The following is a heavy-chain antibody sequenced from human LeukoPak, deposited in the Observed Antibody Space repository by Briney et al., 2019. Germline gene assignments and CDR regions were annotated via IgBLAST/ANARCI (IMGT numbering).Heavy chain of an antibody. CDR3: ARGLGWKVTTMGLFYMDV. V-gene: IGHV4-34*01. Sequence: SETLSLTCAVYGSSFSGFDWSWVRQAPGKGLEWTGEINEGGDTKYNPSLKSRVTLSVDTSRNEFSLKIRSVTAADTAVYYCARGLGWKVTTMGLFYMDVWGEGTTVTVSS. CDR2: INEGGDT. J-gene: IGHJ6*03. D-gene: IGHD4-11*01. CDR1: GSSFSGFD.